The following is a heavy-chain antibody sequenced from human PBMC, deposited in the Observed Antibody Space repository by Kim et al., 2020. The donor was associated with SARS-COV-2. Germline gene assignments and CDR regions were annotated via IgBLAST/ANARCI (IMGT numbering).Heavy chain of an antibody. CDR3: TRADDSSGYYYRTFDY. V-gene: IGHV3-49*04. CDR1: GFTFGDYA. Sequence: GGSLRLSCTASGFTFGDYAMSWVRQAPGKGLEWVGFIRSKAYGGTTEYAASVKGRFTISRDDSKSIAYLQMNSLKTEDTAVYYCTRADDSSGYYYRTFDYWGQGTLVTVSS. CDR2: IRSKAYGGTT. D-gene: IGHD3-22*01. J-gene: IGHJ4*02.